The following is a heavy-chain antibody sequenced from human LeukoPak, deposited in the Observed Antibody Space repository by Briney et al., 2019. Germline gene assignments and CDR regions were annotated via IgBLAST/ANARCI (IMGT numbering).Heavy chain of an antibody. CDR1: GFTFSSYW. CDR3: ARDLGAQYSSGWYDGGWFDP. D-gene: IGHD6-19*01. Sequence: GGSLRLSCAASGFTFSSYWMSWVRQAPGKGLEWVANIKQDGSEKYYVDSVKGRFTISRDNAKNSLYLQMNSLRAEDTAVYYCARDLGAQYSSGWYDGGWFDPWGQGTLVTVSS. J-gene: IGHJ5*02. V-gene: IGHV3-7*01. CDR2: IKQDGSEK.